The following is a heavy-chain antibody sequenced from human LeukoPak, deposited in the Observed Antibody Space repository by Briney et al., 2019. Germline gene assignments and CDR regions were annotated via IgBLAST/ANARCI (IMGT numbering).Heavy chain of an antibody. CDR3: AKDKLMVTFGASVADYGMDV. J-gene: IGHJ6*02. Sequence: GGSLRLSCAASGFTFSSHLMTWLRQAPGKGLEWVANIYQDGREKYYVTSVKGRFTISRDNSQSTLYLEMNSLRPEDTGVYFCAKDKLMVTFGASVADYGMDVWGQGTTVTVSS. CDR1: GFTFSSHL. CDR2: IYQDGREK. V-gene: IGHV3-7*04. D-gene: IGHD3-16*01.